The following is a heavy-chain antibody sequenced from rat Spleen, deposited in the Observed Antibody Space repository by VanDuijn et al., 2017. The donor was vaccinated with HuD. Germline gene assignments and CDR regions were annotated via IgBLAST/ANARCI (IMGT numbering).Heavy chain of an antibody. Sequence: EVQLVESDGGLVQPGRSLKLSCAASGFTFSDYYMAWVRQAPTKGLEWVATISYDCSSTYYRDSVKGRFTYSRDNAKSTLYLQMDSLRSEDTATYYCARQDTSGYSNWFTYWGQGTLVTVSS. CDR1: GFTFSDYY. CDR2: ISYDCSST. V-gene: IGHV5-29*01. J-gene: IGHJ3*01. D-gene: IGHD4-3*01. CDR3: ARQDTSGYSNWFTY.